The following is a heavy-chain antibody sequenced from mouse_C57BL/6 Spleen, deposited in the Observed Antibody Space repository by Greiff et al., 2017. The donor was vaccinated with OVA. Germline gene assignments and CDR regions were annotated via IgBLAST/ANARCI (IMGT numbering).Heavy chain of an antibody. Sequence: EVPLVESGGGLVPPKGSLKLSCAASGFSFHTYAMNWVRQAPGNGLALVARIRSKSNNYATYYADSVKDRVTISRDDSESMLYLQMNNLKTEDTAMYYCVRQKVYLDVWGTGTTVTVSS. V-gene: IGHV10-1*01. CDR3: VRQKVYLDV. CDR2: IRSKSNNYAT. J-gene: IGHJ1*03. CDR1: GFSFHTYA.